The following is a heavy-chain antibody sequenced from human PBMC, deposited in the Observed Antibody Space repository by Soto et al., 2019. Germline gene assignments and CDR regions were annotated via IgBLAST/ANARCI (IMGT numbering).Heavy chain of an antibody. J-gene: IGHJ4*02. CDR2: IWYDGSNK. D-gene: IGHD3-10*01. CDR3: ARVAPLYYSLITYFDY. V-gene: IGHV3-33*01. CDR1: GFTFSSYG. Sequence: GGSLRLSCAASGFTFSSYGMHWVRQAPGKGLEWVAVIWYDGSNKYYADSVKGRFTISRDNSKNTLYLQMNSLRAEDTAVYYCARVAPLYYSLITYFDYWGQGTLVTVSS.